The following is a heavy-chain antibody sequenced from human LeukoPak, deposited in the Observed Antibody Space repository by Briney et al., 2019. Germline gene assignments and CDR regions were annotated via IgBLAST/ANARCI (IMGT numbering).Heavy chain of an antibody. Sequence: GGSLRLSCAASGFTFSNYWMTWVRQAPGKGLEWVSSISSSSSYIYYADSVKGRFTISRDNAKNSLYLQMNSLRAEDTAVYYCARDDYDILTGYFYYFDYWGQGTLVTVSS. V-gene: IGHV3-21*01. CDR1: GFTFSNYW. D-gene: IGHD3-9*01. CDR2: ISSSSSYI. CDR3: ARDDYDILTGYFYYFDY. J-gene: IGHJ4*02.